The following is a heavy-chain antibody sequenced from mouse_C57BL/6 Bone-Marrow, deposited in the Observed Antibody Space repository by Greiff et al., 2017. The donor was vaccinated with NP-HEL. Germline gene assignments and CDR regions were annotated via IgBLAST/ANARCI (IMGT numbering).Heavy chain of an antibody. V-gene: IGHV1-63*01. CDR2: IYPGGGYT. J-gene: IGHJ3*01. CDR1: GYTFTNYW. CDR3: ARGGGITTVPFAY. D-gene: IGHD1-1*01. Sequence: QVQLQQSGAELVRPGTSVKMSCKASGYTFTNYWIGWAKQRPGHGLEWIGDIYPGGGYTNYNEKFKGKATLTADKSSSTAYMQFSSLTSEDSAIYYCARGGGITTVPFAYWGQGTLVTVSA.